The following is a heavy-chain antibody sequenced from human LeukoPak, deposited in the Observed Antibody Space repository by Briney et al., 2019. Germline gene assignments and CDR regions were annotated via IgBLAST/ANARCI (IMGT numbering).Heavy chain of an antibody. CDR2: INHSGST. J-gene: IGHJ3*02. V-gene: IGHV4-34*01. Sequence: SETLSLTCAVYGGSFSGYYWSWIRQPPGKGLEWIGEINHSGSTNYNPSLKSRVTMSVDTSKNQFSLKLSSVTAADTAVYYCARLHTSYDSSGYYYEDAFDIWGQGTMVTVSS. CDR1: GGSFSGYY. D-gene: IGHD3-22*01. CDR3: ARLHTSYDSSGYYYEDAFDI.